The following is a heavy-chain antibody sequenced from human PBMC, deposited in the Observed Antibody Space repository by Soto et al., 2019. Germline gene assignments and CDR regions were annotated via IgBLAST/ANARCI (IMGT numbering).Heavy chain of an antibody. D-gene: IGHD4-17*01. CDR3: ASSFGDYGDY. CDR2: ISSSSSTI. J-gene: IGHJ4*02. Sequence: EVQLVESGGGLVQPGGSLRLSCAASGFTFSGYSMNWVRQAPGKGLEWVSYISSSSSTIYYADSVKGRFTISRDNAKNSLYLQMDSLRAEDTAVYYCASSFGDYGDYWGQGTLDTVSS. V-gene: IGHV3-48*01. CDR1: GFTFSGYS.